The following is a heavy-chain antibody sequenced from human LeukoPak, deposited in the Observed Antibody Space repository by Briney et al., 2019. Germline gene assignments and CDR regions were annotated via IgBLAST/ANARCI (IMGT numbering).Heavy chain of an antibody. V-gene: IGHV4-34*01. Sequence: SETLSLTCAVYGGSFSGYYWSWIRQPPGKGLEWIGEINHSGSTNYNPSLKSRVTMSVDTSKNQFSLKLSSVTAADTAVYYCAREGFWSGYYDDAFDIWGQGTMVTVSS. J-gene: IGHJ3*02. CDR2: INHSGST. CDR3: AREGFWSGYYDDAFDI. CDR1: GGSFSGYY. D-gene: IGHD3-3*01.